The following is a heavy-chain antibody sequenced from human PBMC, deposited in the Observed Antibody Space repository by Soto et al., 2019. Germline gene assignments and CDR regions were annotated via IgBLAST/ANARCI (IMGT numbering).Heavy chain of an antibody. CDR1: GGSISSSSYY. CDR2: IYYSGST. J-gene: IGHJ4*02. CDR3: ARSPPGIAAAGTFGY. D-gene: IGHD6-13*01. Sequence: SETLSLTCTVSGGSISSSSYYWGWIRQPPGKGLEWIGSIYYSGSTYYNPSLKSRVTISVDTSKNQFSLKLSSVTAADTAVYYCARSPPGIAAAGTFGYWGQGTLVTVSS. V-gene: IGHV4-39*01.